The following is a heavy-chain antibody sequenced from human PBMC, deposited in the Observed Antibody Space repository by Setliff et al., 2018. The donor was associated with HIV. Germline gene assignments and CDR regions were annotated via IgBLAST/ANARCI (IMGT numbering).Heavy chain of an antibody. CDR3: TTEVFRQWLVGDY. V-gene: IGHV3-15*01. CDR2: IKSKSDDGTT. CDR1: GFSISDFW. D-gene: IGHD6-19*01. Sequence: PGGSLRLSCAASGFSISDFWMSWVRQAPGKGLEWVGRIKSKSDDGTTDYAAPVKGRFTISRDDSKNTLYLQMKSLKTEDTAVYYCTTEVFRQWLVGDYWGQGTLVTVSS. J-gene: IGHJ4*02.